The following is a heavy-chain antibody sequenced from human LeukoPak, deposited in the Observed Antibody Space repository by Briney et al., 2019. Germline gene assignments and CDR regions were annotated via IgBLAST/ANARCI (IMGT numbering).Heavy chain of an antibody. CDR3: ATTPIAVAGFGFFDY. Sequence: GGSLRLSCAASGFTFSSYGMHWVRQVPGKGLEWVAVISYDGSNKYYADSVKGRFTISRDNSKNTLYLQMNSLRAEDTAVYYCATTPIAVAGFGFFDYWGQGTLVTVSS. CDR2: ISYDGSNK. J-gene: IGHJ4*02. V-gene: IGHV3-30*03. D-gene: IGHD6-19*01. CDR1: GFTFSSYG.